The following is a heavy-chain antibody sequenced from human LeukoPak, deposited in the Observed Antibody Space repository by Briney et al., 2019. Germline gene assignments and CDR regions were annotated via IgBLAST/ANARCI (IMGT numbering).Heavy chain of an antibody. CDR2: ISGSGDNT. D-gene: IGHD4-17*01. CDR1: GFTFSSYA. V-gene: IGHV3-23*01. Sequence: AGGSLRLSCAASGFTFSSYAMSWVRQAPGKGLEWVSGISGSGDNTYYADSVKGRFTISRDNSKNTPYVQVNSLGTEDTAVYYCANEIRPNDYWGQGTLVTVSS. J-gene: IGHJ4*02. CDR3: ANEIRPNDY.